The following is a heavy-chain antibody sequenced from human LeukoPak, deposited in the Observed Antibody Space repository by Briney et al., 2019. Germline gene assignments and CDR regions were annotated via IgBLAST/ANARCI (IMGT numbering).Heavy chain of an antibody. CDR2: MTPNSDST. Sequence: ASVKVSCKASGYNFNSFDINWVRQATGQGLEWMGWMTPNSDSTGYAQKFQGRVTMTSDTSISTAYMELSRLTSDDTAVYYCARGISRGMDVWGQGTTVTVSS. V-gene: IGHV1-8*01. CDR1: GYNFNSFD. J-gene: IGHJ6*02. CDR3: ARGISRGMDV.